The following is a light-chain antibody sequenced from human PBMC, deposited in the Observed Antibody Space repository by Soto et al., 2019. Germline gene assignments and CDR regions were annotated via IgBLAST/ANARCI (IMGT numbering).Light chain of an antibody. Sequence: QSVLTQPASVSGSPGQSITISCTVTSSDVGSYNYVSWYQQHPGRAPKLMIYEVSNRPSGVSNRFSASKSGNTASLTISGLRAEDEADYYCSSYTSITSYVFGTGTKVTGL. J-gene: IGLJ1*01. V-gene: IGLV2-14*01. CDR2: EVS. CDR1: SSDVGSYNY. CDR3: SSYTSITSYV.